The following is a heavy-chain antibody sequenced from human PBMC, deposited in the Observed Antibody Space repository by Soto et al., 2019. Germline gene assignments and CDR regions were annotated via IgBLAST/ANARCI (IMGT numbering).Heavy chain of an antibody. CDR3: AVAPHSSSWYDPGNYFDY. CDR2: MNPNSGNT. D-gene: IGHD6-13*01. CDR1: GYTFTSYD. J-gene: IGHJ4*02. V-gene: IGHV1-8*01. Sequence: ASVKVSCKASGYTFTSYDINWVRQATGQGLEWMGWMNPNSGNTGYAQKFQGRVTMTRNTSISTAYMELSSLRSEDTAVYYCAVAPHSSSWYDPGNYFDYWGQGTLVTVSS.